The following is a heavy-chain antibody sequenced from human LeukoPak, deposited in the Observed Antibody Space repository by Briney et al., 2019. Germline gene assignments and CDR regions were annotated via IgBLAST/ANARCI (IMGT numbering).Heavy chain of an antibody. CDR2: IYYSGST. CDR3: ARTTMFSDILSL. V-gene: IGHV4-59*01. J-gene: IGHJ4*02. Sequence: PSETLSLTCTVSGGSISSYYWSWIRQPPGKGLEWIGYIYYSGSTNYNPSLKSRVTISVDTSKNQFSLKLSSVTAADTAVYYCARTTMFSDILSLWGQGTLVTVSS. D-gene: IGHD3-9*01. CDR1: GGSISSYY.